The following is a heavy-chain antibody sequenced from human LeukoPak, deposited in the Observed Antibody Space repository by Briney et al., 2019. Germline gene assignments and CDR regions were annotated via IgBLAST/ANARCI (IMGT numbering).Heavy chain of an antibody. D-gene: IGHD5-24*01. CDR1: GYSFTYYW. V-gene: IGHV5-51*01. Sequence: GESLKISCKGSGYSFTYYWIGWVRQMPGKGLEWMGIIYPGGSDTRYSPSFQGQVTISDGKSISTAYLQWSSLKASDTAMYYCARHQYSRRDGYNLQDWGYYYYMDVWGKGTTVTISS. J-gene: IGHJ6*03. CDR2: IYPGGSDT. CDR3: ARHQYSRRDGYNLQDWGYYYYMDV.